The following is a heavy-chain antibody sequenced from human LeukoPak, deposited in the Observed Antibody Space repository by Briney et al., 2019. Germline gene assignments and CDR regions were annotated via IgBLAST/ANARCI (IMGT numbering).Heavy chain of an antibody. J-gene: IGHJ5*02. CDR2: IWYDGSNK. CDR1: GFTFSSYG. Sequence: PGRSLRLSCAASGFTFSSYGMHWVRQAPGKWLEWVAVIWYDGSNKYYADSVKGRFTISRDNSKNTLYLQMNSLRAEDTAVYYCARDAIAAAVNNWFDPWGQGTLVTVSS. CDR3: ARDAIAAAVNNWFDP. D-gene: IGHD6-13*01. V-gene: IGHV3-33*01.